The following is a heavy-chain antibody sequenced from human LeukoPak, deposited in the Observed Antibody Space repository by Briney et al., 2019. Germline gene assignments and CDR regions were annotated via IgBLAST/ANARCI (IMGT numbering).Heavy chain of an antibody. CDR2: ISGSGIST. D-gene: IGHD6-13*01. CDR1: GFTFSTYG. Sequence: GSLRLSCVASGFTFSTYGMSWVRQAPGKGLEWVAVISGSGISTYYADSVKGRFTISRDDSMNTLYVQMNSLRAEDTAIYYCAKTGSWYLSYFDYWGQGILVTVSS. CDR3: AKTGSWYLSYFDY. V-gene: IGHV3-23*01. J-gene: IGHJ4*02.